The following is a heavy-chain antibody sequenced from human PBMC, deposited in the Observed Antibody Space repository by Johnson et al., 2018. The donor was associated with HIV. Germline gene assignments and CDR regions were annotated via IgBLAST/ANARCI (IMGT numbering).Heavy chain of an antibody. CDR1: GFTFSSYP. D-gene: IGHD1-7*01. CDR2: IYSGGST. V-gene: IGHV3-66*01. CDR3: ARDRAWNYEGAFDI. J-gene: IGHJ3*02. Sequence: VQLVESGGGVVQPGGSLRLSCAASGFTFSSYPMHWVRQAPGKGLEWVSVIYSGGSTYYADSVKGRFTISRDNSKNTLYLQMNSLRAEDTAVYYCARDRAWNYEGAFDIWGQGTMVTVSS.